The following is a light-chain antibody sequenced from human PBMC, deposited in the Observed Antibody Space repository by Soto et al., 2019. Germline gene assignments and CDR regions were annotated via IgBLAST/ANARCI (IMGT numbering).Light chain of an antibody. V-gene: IGKV3-15*01. CDR3: QQYGSFFT. CDR1: QSVTSF. J-gene: IGKJ3*01. Sequence: EIVLTQSPATLSVSPGERATLSCRASQSVTSFLAWYQQKPGQAPRLLIYGASTRATGIPVRFSGSGSGTEFTLTIGSLQSEDFAVFYCQQYGSFFTFGPGTKVDIK. CDR2: GAS.